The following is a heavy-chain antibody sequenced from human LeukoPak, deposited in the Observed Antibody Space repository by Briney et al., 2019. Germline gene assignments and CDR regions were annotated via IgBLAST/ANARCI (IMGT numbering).Heavy chain of an antibody. V-gene: IGHV3-23*01. J-gene: IGHJ4*02. CDR2: ISATGEKA. Sequence: PGGSPRLSCAASGFTFSSSDMNWVRQAPGKGLEWVSVISATGEKAYYTESVKDRFTISRDYSKDTVFLKMDSLRIDDTAIYYCAKDRRFSVTTDYYFDVWGPGTLVTVSS. CDR3: AKDRRFSVTTDYYFDV. CDR1: GFTFSSSD. D-gene: IGHD4-17*01.